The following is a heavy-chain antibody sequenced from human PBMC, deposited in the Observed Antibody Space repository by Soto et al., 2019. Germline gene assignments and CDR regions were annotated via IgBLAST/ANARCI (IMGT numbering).Heavy chain of an antibody. D-gene: IGHD2-15*01. V-gene: IGHV4-4*07. J-gene: IGHJ5*02. Sequence: QVQLQESGPGLVKPSGTLSLTCNVSGGSISTYYWHWIRQPAGKGLVWIGRIYACGSPNYNPSLKSRVIMSVDTSKNQFSLTMSSVTAADTAMYCCARAAVPRGGWFRPWGQGILVTVS. CDR2: IYACGSP. CDR3: ARAAVPRGGWFRP. CDR1: GGSISTYY.